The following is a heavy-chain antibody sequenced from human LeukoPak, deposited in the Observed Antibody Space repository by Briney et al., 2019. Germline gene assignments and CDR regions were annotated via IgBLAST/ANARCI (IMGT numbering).Heavy chain of an antibody. Sequence: SETLSLTCAVYGGSFSGYYWSWIRQPPGKGLEWIGEINHSGSTNYNPSLKSRVTISVDTSKNQFSLKLSSVTAADTAVYYCARYYSLNFDHWGQGTLVTVSS. V-gene: IGHV4-34*01. CDR3: ARYYSLNFDH. D-gene: IGHD2/OR15-2a*01. J-gene: IGHJ4*02. CDR2: INHSGST. CDR1: GGSFSGYY.